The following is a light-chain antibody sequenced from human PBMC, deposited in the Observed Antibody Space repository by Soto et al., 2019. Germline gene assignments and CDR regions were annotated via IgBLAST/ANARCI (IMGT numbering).Light chain of an antibody. CDR1: QSVGSN. CDR2: GAS. V-gene: IGKV3-20*01. J-gene: IGKJ5*01. CDR3: QQYGSSPIT. Sequence: LKKSPGTLSLKTRERATLSCRASQSVGSNLAWYHPKPGQAPRLLISGASSRATGIPDRFSGSGSATDFTLTISRLEPEDFALYYCQQYGSSPITFGHVTLLEVK.